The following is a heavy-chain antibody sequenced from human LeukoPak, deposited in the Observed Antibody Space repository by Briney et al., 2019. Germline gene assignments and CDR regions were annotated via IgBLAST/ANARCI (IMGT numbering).Heavy chain of an antibody. Sequence: PSETLSLTCAVYGGSFSGYYWSWIRQPPGKGLEWIGEINHSGSTNYNPSLKSRVTISVDTSKNQFSLKLSSVTAADTSVYYCARLRYYGSGSYPMTGNWFAPWGQGTLVTVSS. CDR3: ARLRYYGSGSYPMTGNWFAP. CDR2: INHSGST. D-gene: IGHD3-10*01. J-gene: IGHJ5*02. V-gene: IGHV4-34*01. CDR1: GGSFSGYY.